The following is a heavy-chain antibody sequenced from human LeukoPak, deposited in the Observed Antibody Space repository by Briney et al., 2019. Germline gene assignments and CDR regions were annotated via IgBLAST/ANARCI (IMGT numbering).Heavy chain of an antibody. Sequence: ASVKVSCKASGYTVTSYAMNWVRQAPGQGLEWMGWINTNTGNPTYAQGFTGRFVFSLDTSVSTAYLQISSLKAEDTAVYYCARAQTELQWLNSLYDYWGQGTLVTVSS. V-gene: IGHV7-4-1*02. CDR1: GYTVTSYA. D-gene: IGHD6-19*01. CDR2: INTNTGNP. CDR3: ARAQTELQWLNSLYDY. J-gene: IGHJ4*02.